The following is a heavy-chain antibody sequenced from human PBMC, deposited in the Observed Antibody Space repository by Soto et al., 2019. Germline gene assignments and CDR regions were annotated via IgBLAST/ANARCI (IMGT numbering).Heavy chain of an antibody. CDR1: GVAFSNYA. D-gene: IGHD2-21*02. Sequence: EEQLLESGGDLVVPGGSLRLSCAASGVAFSNYAMTWVRQAPGKGLEWVSTIRGNGDRTYYAESVKGRFTISRDNSKSTLFLQMNSLRADDTAVYFCARAEVTAVFGFWGQGTLVTVSS. J-gene: IGHJ4*02. CDR2: IRGNGDRT. CDR3: ARAEVTAVFGF. V-gene: IGHV3-23*01.